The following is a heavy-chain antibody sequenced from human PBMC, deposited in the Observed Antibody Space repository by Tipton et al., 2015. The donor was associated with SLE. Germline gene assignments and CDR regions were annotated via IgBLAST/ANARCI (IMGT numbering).Heavy chain of an antibody. D-gene: IGHD3-9*01. J-gene: IGHJ3*02. V-gene: IGHV4-59*01. CDR1: GGSISGYY. Sequence: TLSLTCTVSGGSISGYYWSWIRQPPGKGLEWIGYIYHSGSTNYNPSLKSRVNISVDTSKNQFSLKLSSVTAADTAVYYCARGVHILTGYSSWDAFDIWGQGTMVSVSS. CDR3: ARGVHILTGYSSWDAFDI. CDR2: IYHSGST.